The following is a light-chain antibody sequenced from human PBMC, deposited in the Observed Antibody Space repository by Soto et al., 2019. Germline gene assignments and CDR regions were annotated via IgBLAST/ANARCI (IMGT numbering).Light chain of an antibody. J-gene: IGKJ4*01. CDR1: QSISSD. V-gene: IGKV3-11*01. CDR2: DAS. CDR3: QQRDTWPLT. Sequence: EIVLTQSPGTLSLSPGERATLSCRASQSISSDFSWYQHKPGHAPRLLIYDASTSTTSIPARFSGSGCGTDFPLTISRLDHEDFAVYYWQQRDTWPLTFGGGTKVEI.